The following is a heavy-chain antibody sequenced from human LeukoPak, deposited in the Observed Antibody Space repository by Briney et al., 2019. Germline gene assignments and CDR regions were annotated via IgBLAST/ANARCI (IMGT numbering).Heavy chain of an antibody. D-gene: IGHD3-10*01. CDR1: GGTLSRYA. J-gene: IGHJ4*02. CDR2: IIPIFGTT. Sequence: SVKVSCKASGGTLSRYAISWVRQAPGQGPEWMGGIIPIFGTTNYAQKFQGRVTITADESTSTAYMGLSSLRSEDTAMYYCARIVGIASRGYFDYWGQGTLVTVSS. V-gene: IGHV1-69*13. CDR3: ARIVGIASRGYFDY.